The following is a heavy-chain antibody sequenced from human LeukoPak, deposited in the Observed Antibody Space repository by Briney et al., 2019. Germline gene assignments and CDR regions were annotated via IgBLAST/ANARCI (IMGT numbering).Heavy chain of an antibody. CDR3: ARELNGAFDP. CDR2: ISRSSNYI. CDR1: GFTFSNYA. J-gene: IGHJ5*02. V-gene: IGHV3-21*01. Sequence: ETGGSLRLSCAASGFTFSNYAMHWVRQAPGKGLEWFSSISRSSNYIFYADSVKGRFTISRDNAKNSLYLQMNSLRAEDTAVYYCARELNGAFDPWGQGTLVTVSS. D-gene: IGHD1-1*01.